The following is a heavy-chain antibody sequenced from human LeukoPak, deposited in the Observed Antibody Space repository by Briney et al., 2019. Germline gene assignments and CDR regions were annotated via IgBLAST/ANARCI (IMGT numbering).Heavy chain of an antibody. V-gene: IGHV1-2*02. D-gene: IGHD5/OR15-5a*01. Sequence: ASVKVSCKASGYTFTDYSMHWVRQAPGQGLEWMGWISPNSGATNYAQNFQGRVTMTRDTSISTAYMELSRLGPDDTAVYYCATSCVRLYYFDLWGQGTLVTVSS. CDR3: ATSCVRLYYFDL. CDR2: ISPNSGAT. CDR1: GYTFTDYS. J-gene: IGHJ4*02.